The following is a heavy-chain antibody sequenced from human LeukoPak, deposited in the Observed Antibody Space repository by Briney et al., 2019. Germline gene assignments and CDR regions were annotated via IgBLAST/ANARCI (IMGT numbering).Heavy chain of an antibody. Sequence: GGSLRLSCAASGLTFSTYAMSWVRQAPGKGLEWVSGISGSGVKTDYADSVKGRFTISRDNSKNTLYLQMNSLRAEDTALYYCAKGNGFCSSTSCYPDAFDIWGQGTMVTVSS. CDR3: AKGNGFCSSTSCYPDAFDI. D-gene: IGHD2-2*01. CDR1: GLTFSTYA. V-gene: IGHV3-23*01. J-gene: IGHJ3*02. CDR2: ISGSGVKT.